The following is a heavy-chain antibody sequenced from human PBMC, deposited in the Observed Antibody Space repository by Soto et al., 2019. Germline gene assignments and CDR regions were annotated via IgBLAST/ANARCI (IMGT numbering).Heavy chain of an antibody. CDR1: GFSLRTYG. V-gene: IGHV3-33*01. D-gene: IGHD6-19*01. Sequence: QVQLVESGGGVVQSGRSLTLSCAASGFSLRTYGIHWIRRAPGKGLEWVAFIRYDGTKKFYANSVKGRSTISKDNSNNILYLPMSGLRAEDTAVYYCARDVVTAVAGSVNWFDPWGQGTLVTVSS. CDR2: IRYDGTKK. J-gene: IGHJ5*02. CDR3: ARDVVTAVAGSVNWFDP.